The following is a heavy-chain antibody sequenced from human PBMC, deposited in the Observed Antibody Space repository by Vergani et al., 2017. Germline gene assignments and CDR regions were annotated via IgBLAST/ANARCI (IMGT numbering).Heavy chain of an antibody. CDR1: GGTFSSYA. CDR2: IIPIFGTA. CDR3: ASPSTAYCGGDCYYRY. J-gene: IGHJ4*02. V-gene: IGHV1-69*01. Sequence: QVQLVQSGAEVKKPGSSVKVSCKASGGTFSSYANSWVRQAPGQGLEWMGGIIPIFGTANYAQKFQGRVTITADESTSTAYMELSSLRSEDTAVYYCASPSTAYCGGDCYYRYWGQGTLVTVSS. D-gene: IGHD2-21*02.